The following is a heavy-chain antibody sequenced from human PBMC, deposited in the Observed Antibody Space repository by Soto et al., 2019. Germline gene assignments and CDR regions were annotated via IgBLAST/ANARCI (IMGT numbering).Heavy chain of an antibody. D-gene: IGHD3-3*01. CDR1: GGSISRSTYY. CDR2: IYYSGST. Sequence: PSETLSLTCTVSGGSISRSTYYWGWIRQPPGKGLEWIGSIYYSGSTYYRPSLKSRVTISVDTSKNQFSLKLSSVTAADTAVYYCARGTRDYDFWIGYYYGMDVWGQGTTVTVS. V-gene: IGHV4-39*07. J-gene: IGHJ6*02. CDR3: ARGTRDYDFWIGYYYGMDV.